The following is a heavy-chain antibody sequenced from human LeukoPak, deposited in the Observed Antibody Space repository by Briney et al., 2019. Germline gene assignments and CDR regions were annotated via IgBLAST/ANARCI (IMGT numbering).Heavy chain of an antibody. Sequence: SQTLSLTCTVSGGPISSGSYYWSWIRQPAGKGLEWIGRIYTSGSTNYNPSLKSRVTISVDTSKNQFSLKLSSVTAADTAVYYCARDSRWLQSLDYWGQGTLVTVSS. CDR1: GGPISSGSYY. J-gene: IGHJ4*02. V-gene: IGHV4-61*02. D-gene: IGHD5-24*01. CDR2: IYTSGST. CDR3: ARDSRWLQSLDY.